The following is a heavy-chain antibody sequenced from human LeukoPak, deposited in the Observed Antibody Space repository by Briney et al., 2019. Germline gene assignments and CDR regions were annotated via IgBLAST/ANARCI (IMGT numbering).Heavy chain of an antibody. V-gene: IGHV4-39*01. D-gene: IGHD5-18*01. CDR3: SRSPSWIQLDY. Sequence: SETLSLTCTVSGGSISSSRYYWGWIRQPPGKGLEWIGSIYYSGSTYYNPSLKSRVTISVDTSKNQFSLKLSSVTAADTAVYYCSRSPSWIQLDYWGQGTLVTVSS. J-gene: IGHJ4*02. CDR2: IYYSGST. CDR1: GGSISSSRYY.